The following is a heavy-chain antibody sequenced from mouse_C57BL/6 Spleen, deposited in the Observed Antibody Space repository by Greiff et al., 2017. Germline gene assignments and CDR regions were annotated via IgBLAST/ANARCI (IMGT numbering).Heavy chain of an antibody. Sequence: QVQLQQPGAELVKPGASVKLSCKASGYTFTSYWMHWVKQRPGQGLEWIGMIHPNSGSTNYNEKFKSKATLTVDKSSSTAYMQLSSLTSEDSAVYYCARRSDGYYSYFDYWGQGTTLTVSS. CDR1: GYTFTSYW. J-gene: IGHJ2*01. V-gene: IGHV1-64*01. CDR2: IHPNSGST. CDR3: ARRSDGYYSYFDY. D-gene: IGHD2-3*01.